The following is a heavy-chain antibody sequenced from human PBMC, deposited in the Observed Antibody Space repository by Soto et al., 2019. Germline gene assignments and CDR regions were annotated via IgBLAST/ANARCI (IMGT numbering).Heavy chain of an antibody. Sequence: QVQLQESGPGLVKPSETLSLTCTVSGGSISSYYWSWIRQPPGKGLEWIGYIYYSGSTNYNPSLKIRVTISVDTSKNQFSLKLSSVTAADTAVYYCARLNGDYAKFDYWGQGTLVTVSS. J-gene: IGHJ4*02. D-gene: IGHD4-17*01. CDR3: ARLNGDYAKFDY. V-gene: IGHV4-59*08. CDR1: GGSISSYY. CDR2: IYYSGST.